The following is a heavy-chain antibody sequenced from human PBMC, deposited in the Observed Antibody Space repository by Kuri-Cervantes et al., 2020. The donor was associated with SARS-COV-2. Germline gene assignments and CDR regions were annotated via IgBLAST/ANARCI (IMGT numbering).Heavy chain of an antibody. J-gene: IGHJ4*02. V-gene: IGHV3-21*01. CDR3: ARGFTMVRGRSVTAIGY. Sequence: GGSLRLSCAASGFTFSSYSMNWVRQAPGKGLEWVSSISSSSSYIYYADSVKGRFTISRDNAKNSLYLQMNSLRAEDTAVYYCARGFTMVRGRSVTAIGYWGQGTLVTVSS. CDR1: GFTFSSYS. D-gene: IGHD3-10*01. CDR2: ISSSSSYI.